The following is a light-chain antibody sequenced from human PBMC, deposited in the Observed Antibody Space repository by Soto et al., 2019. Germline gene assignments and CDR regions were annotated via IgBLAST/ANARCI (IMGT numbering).Light chain of an antibody. CDR2: ENN. V-gene: IGLV6-57*02. CDR1: SGSIASNY. J-gene: IGLJ2*01. Sequence: NFMLTQPHSVSESPGKTVTISCTGSSGSIASNYVQWYQQRPGSAPTTVICENNQRPSGVPDRFSGSIDSSSNSASLTISGLKTEDEADYYCSSFAGSPVVFGGGTKVTVL. CDR3: SSFAGSPVV.